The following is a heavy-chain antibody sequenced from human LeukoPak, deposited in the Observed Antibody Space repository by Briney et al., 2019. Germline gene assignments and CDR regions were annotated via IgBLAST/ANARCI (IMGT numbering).Heavy chain of an antibody. Sequence: GRSLRLSCAASGFTFSSYNMNWVRQAPGKGLEWVSSISSSSGYIYYADSLKGRFTISRDNAKNSLYLQMNSLRAEDTAVYYCARSPWIVSTSDAFDIWGQGTMVTASS. V-gene: IGHV3-21*01. CDR3: ARSPWIVSTSDAFDI. CDR2: ISSSSGYI. D-gene: IGHD1-1*01. CDR1: GFTFSSYN. J-gene: IGHJ3*02.